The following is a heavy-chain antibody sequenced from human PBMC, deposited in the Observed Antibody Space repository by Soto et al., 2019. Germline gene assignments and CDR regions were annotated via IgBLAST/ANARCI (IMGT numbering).Heavy chain of an antibody. CDR2: IIPIFCTA. D-gene: IGHD2-15*01. V-gene: IGHV1-69*13. CDR3: ARVVFRTGDSRRLWTYYYYYGMDV. CDR1: GGTFSSYA. Sequence: ASVKVSFKASGGTFSSYAISWVRQAPGQGLEWMGGIIPIFCTANYAQKFQGRVTITADESTSTAYMELSSLRSEDTAVYYCARVVFRTGDSRRLWTYYYYYGMDVWGQGTTVTVSS. J-gene: IGHJ6*02.